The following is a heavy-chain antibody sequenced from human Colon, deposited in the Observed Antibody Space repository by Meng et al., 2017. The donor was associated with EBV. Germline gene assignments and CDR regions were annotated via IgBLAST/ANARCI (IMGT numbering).Heavy chain of an antibody. J-gene: IGHJ4*02. Sequence: QLQLEEAGPGLVKPSGTLSLTCTVSGGSISISSFYWGWIRQPPGKGLEWIGSIYYNGSTYYNPSLKSRVTISVDTSKNQFSLKLNSVTAADTAVYYCARRRYYYGSGSYHSYYFDYWGQGALVTVSS. V-gene: IGHV4-39*01. D-gene: IGHD3-10*01. CDR2: IYYNGST. CDR1: GGSISISSFY. CDR3: ARRRYYYGSGSYHSYYFDY.